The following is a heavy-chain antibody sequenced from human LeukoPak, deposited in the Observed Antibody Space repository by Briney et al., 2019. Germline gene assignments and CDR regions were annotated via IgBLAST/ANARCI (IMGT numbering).Heavy chain of an antibody. CDR2: ISVTGDIT. D-gene: IGHD2-21*01. Sequence: PGGSLRLSCAASGFTFSSYAMSWLRQTPQKGLEWVSGISVTGDITYYADSVKGRFTIARDNSRTTLYLQLNNLRAGDTAVYYCAKSHITRYPLQYYFDLWGQGAQVIVSS. CDR1: GFTFSSYA. CDR3: AKSHITRYPLQYYFDL. V-gene: IGHV3-23*01. J-gene: IGHJ4*02.